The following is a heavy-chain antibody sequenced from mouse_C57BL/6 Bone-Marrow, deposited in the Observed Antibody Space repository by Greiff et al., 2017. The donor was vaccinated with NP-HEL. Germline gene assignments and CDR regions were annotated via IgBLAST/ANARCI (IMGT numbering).Heavy chain of an antibody. CDR1: GFTFSSYA. CDR2: ISDGGSYT. V-gene: IGHV5-4*03. J-gene: IGHJ4*01. CDR3: ARGWANSAMDY. Sequence: DVMLVESGGGLVKPGGSLKLSCAASGFTFSSYAMSWVRQTPEKGLEWVATISDGGSYTYYPDNVKGRFTISRDNAKNNLYLQMSHLKSEDTAMYYCARGWANSAMDYWGQGTSVTVSS.